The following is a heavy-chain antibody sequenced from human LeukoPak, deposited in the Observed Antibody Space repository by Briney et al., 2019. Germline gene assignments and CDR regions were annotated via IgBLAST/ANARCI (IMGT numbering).Heavy chain of an antibody. J-gene: IGHJ5*02. CDR3: ASHPSSSWIEP. D-gene: IGHD6-13*01. Sequence: GGSLILSCAASGFTFSRYSMSCVRQAPGKGLEWVSSISTSSSYIYYADSVKGRFTISRDNAKNSLYLQMTSLRAEDTAVYYCASHPSSSWIEPWGQGTLVTVSS. CDR1: GFTFSRYS. CDR2: ISTSSSYI. V-gene: IGHV3-21*01.